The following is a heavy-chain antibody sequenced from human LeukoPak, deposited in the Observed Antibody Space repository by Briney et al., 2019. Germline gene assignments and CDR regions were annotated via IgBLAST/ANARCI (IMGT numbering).Heavy chain of an antibody. V-gene: IGHV4-34*01. CDR3: ARVAGAAAGTNYFDY. CDR2: INHSGST. CDR1: GGSFSGYY. J-gene: IGHJ4*02. Sequence: SETLSLTCAVYGGSFSGYYWSWIRQPPGKGLEWIGEINHSGSTNYNPSLKSRVTISVDTSKNRFSLKLSSVTAADTAVYYCARVAGAAAGTNYFDYWGQGTLVTVSS. D-gene: IGHD6-13*01.